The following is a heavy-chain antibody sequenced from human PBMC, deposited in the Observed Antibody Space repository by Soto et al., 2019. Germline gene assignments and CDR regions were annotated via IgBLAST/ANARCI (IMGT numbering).Heavy chain of an antibody. CDR1: GDSMTTLGYY. CDR3: TRGDY. Sequence: QVQLQESGPGLVEPSQTLSLTCTVSGDSMTTLGYYWTWIRQHPGQGLEWIGFISYTGSTYYCSSLKGRVAISADTSKNQFSLKLNSVTAADTAVYYCTRGDYWGQGTLVTVSS. CDR2: ISYTGST. V-gene: IGHV4-31*03. J-gene: IGHJ4*02.